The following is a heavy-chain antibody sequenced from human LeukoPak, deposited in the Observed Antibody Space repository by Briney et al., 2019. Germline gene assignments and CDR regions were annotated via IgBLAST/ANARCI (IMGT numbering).Heavy chain of an antibody. V-gene: IGHV3-30-3*02. Sequence: GGSLRLSCAASRFTFSSYAMHWVRQAPGKGLEWVAVKSYDGNNKYYADSVKGRFTISRDNSKNTLYLQMNSLRAEDTAVYYCAKRSGREYFDYWGQGTLVTVSS. D-gene: IGHD2-15*01. J-gene: IGHJ4*02. CDR1: RFTFSSYA. CDR3: AKRSGREYFDY. CDR2: KSYDGNNK.